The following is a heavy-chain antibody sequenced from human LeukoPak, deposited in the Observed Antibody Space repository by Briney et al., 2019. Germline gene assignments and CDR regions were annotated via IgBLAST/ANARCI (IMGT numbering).Heavy chain of an antibody. CDR2: IIPIFGTA. V-gene: IGHV1-69*13. Sequence: SVKVSCKASGGTFSSYAISWVRQAPGQGLEWMGGIIPIFGTANYAQKFQGRVTITADESTSTAYMELSSLRSEDTAVYYCATRREMYSSSWQDYYYYYMDVWGKGTTVTVSS. J-gene: IGHJ6*03. CDR3: ATRREMYSSSWQDYYYYYMDV. CDR1: GGTFSSYA. D-gene: IGHD6-13*01.